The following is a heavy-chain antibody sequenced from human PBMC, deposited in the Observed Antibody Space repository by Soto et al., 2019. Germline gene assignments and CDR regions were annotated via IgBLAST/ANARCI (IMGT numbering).Heavy chain of an antibody. J-gene: IGHJ3*02. CDR2: IHYSGNT. V-gene: IGHV4-39*01. Sequence: HLQLQESGPGRVKPSETLSLTCTVSGGSINGASYYWDWIRQSPGKGLEWIGNIHYSGNTYYNPSLRSRVTMSVDTSKNQFSLRLTSVTAADTAVYYCASGTLVAGPFDALDIWGQGTMVTVSA. CDR3: ASGTLVAGPFDALDI. CDR1: GGSINGASYY. D-gene: IGHD6-19*01.